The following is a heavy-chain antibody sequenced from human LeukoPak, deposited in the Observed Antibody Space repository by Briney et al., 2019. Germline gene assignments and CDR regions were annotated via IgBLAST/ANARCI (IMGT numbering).Heavy chain of an antibody. CDR2: IYYSGST. CDR3: ARGAYYYGSGKIFDY. J-gene: IGHJ4*02. CDR1: GGSISSSSYY. Sequence: SETLSLTCTVSGGSISSSSYYWGWIRQPPGKGLEWIGSIYYSGSTYYNPSLKSRVTISVDTSKNQFSLKLSSVTAADTAVYYCARGAYYYGSGKIFDYWGQGTLVTVSS. D-gene: IGHD3-10*01. V-gene: IGHV4-39*07.